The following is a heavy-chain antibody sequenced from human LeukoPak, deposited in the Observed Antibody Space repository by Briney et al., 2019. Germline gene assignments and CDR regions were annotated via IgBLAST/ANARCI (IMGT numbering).Heavy chain of an antibody. CDR1: GYNFTSYW. Sequence: GESLKISCKGSGYNFTSYWIGWVRPLPGKGLEWMGIIYPGDSDTRYSPSFQGQVTISADKSISTAYLQWSSLKASDTAMYYCARGLDRGLNWFDHWGQGTLVTVSS. V-gene: IGHV5-51*01. CDR2: IYPGDSDT. CDR3: ARGLDRGLNWFDH. J-gene: IGHJ5*02.